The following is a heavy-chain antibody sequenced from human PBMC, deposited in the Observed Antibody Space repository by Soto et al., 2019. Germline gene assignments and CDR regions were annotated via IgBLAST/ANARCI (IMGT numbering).Heavy chain of an antibody. CDR1: GGTFSSYT. V-gene: IGHV1-69*02. J-gene: IGHJ3*02. CDR3: ASWDPGLDAFDI. D-gene: IGHD1-26*01. CDR2: IIPILGIA. Sequence: SVKVSCKASGGTFSSYTISWVRQAPGQGLEWMGRIIPILGIANYAQKFQGRVTITADKSTSTAYMELSSLRSEDTTVYYCASWDPGLDAFDIWGQGTMVTVSS.